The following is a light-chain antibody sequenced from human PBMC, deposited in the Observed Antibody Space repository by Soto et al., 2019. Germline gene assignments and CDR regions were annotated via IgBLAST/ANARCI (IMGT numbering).Light chain of an antibody. J-gene: IGKJ2*01. CDR1: QSVSSN. CDR3: QQYNNWPQT. V-gene: IGKV3-15*01. Sequence: EIVMTQSPATLSVSPGERATLSCRASQSVSSNLAWYQQKPGQAPRLLIYGASTRATGIPARFSVSGSGTEFTLTVSGLQSEDVAVYYCQQYNNWPQTFGQGTKLEIK. CDR2: GAS.